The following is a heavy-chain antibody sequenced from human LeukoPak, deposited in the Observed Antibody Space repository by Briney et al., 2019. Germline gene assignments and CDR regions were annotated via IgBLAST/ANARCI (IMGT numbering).Heavy chain of an antibody. V-gene: IGHV3-7*01. Sequence: GGSLRLSCAASGFTFSNYAMSWVRQAPGKGLEWVANIKQDGSEKYYVDSVKGRLTISRDNAKNSLYLQMNSLRAEDTAVYYCARYSSSWYDWYYYYMDVWGKGTTVTVS. D-gene: IGHD6-13*01. CDR2: IKQDGSEK. CDR1: GFTFSNYA. CDR3: ARYSSSWYDWYYYYMDV. J-gene: IGHJ6*03.